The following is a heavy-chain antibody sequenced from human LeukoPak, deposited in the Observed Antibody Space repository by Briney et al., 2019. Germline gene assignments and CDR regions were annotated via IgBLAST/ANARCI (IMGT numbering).Heavy chain of an antibody. V-gene: IGHV4-39*01. CDR2: IYDSGST. CDR3: ARVVVVAATGGIWFDP. Sequence: SETLSLTCTVSGGSIRSSYYYWGWIRQPPGKGLEWIGSIYDSGSTYYNPSLKSRVTISVDTSKNQFSLKLNSVTAADTAVYYCARVVVVAATGGIWFDPWGQGTLVTVSS. J-gene: IGHJ5*02. CDR1: GGSIRSSYYY. D-gene: IGHD2-15*01.